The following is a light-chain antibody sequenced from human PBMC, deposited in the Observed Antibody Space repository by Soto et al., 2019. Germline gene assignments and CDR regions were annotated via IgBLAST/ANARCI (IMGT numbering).Light chain of an antibody. J-gene: IGKJ4*01. V-gene: IGKV3-15*01. CDR3: QQYHKWPPFT. Sequence: EIVMTQSPATLSMSPGERVSISCRASQTVSNNLAWYQQKPGQAPRLLIYGASTRAIGVAARFSGSGSGTEFTLTITILHSEDFAVYHCQQYHKWPPFTVGGGTVVEIK. CDR2: GAS. CDR1: QTVSNN.